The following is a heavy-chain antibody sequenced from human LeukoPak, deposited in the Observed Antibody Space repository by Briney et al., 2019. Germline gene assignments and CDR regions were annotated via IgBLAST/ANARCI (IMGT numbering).Heavy chain of an antibody. D-gene: IGHD2-15*01. CDR1: GYTFTGYY. CDR3: ARECSGGSCYPYDY. CDR2: INPNSGGT. J-gene: IGHJ4*02. Sequence: ASVKVSCKASGYTFTGYYMHWVRQAPGQGLEWMGWINPNSGGTNYAQKFQGRATMTRDTSISTAYMELSRLRSDDTAVYYCARECSGGSCYPYDYWGQGTLVTVSS. V-gene: IGHV1-2*02.